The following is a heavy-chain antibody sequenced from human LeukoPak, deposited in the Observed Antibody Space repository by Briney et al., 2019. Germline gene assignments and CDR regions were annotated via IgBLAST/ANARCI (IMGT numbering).Heavy chain of an antibody. CDR2: ISGSGGST. V-gene: IGHV3-23*01. Sequence: GGSLRLSCAASGFTFSAHAMTWVRQAPGKGLEWVSAISGSGGSTYYADSVKGRFTISRDNSKNTLYLQMNSLRAEDTAVYYCAKVGIAAVNAFYICGQGTMVTVSS. CDR1: GFTFSAHA. D-gene: IGHD6-13*01. CDR3: AKVGIAAVNAFYI. J-gene: IGHJ3*02.